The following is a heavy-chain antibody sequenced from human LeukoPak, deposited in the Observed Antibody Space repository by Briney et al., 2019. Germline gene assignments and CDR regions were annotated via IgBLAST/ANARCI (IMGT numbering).Heavy chain of an antibody. J-gene: IGHJ4*02. CDR2: IYYSGST. CDR3: ARLGQDYTSYFDY. CDR1: GGSISSSSYY. D-gene: IGHD4-11*01. Sequence: PSETLSLTCTVSGGSISSSSYYWGWIRQPPGKGLEWIGSIYYSGSTYYNPSLKSRVTISVDTSKNQFSLKLSSVTAADTAVYYCARLGQDYTSYFDYWGQGTLVTVSS. V-gene: IGHV4-39*01.